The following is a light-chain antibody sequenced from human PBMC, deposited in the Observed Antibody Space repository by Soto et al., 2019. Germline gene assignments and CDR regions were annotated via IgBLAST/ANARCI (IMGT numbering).Light chain of an antibody. Sequence: DIQMTQSPSTLSASVGDRVTITCRASQSISSWLAWYQQKPGKAPQLLIHDASNLESGVPSRFSGSGSGTEFTLTISSLQPDDFATYYCQQYNNYAPLTFGGGTKVEIK. CDR1: QSISSW. J-gene: IGKJ4*01. V-gene: IGKV1-5*01. CDR2: DAS. CDR3: QQYNNYAPLT.